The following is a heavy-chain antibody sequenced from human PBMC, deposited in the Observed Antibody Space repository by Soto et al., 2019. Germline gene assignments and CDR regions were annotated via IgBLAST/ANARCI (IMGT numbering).Heavy chain of an antibody. D-gene: IGHD3-10*01. J-gene: IGHJ4*02. Sequence: QVHLVQSGAEVKKPGASVKVSCKGSGYGFTTYGITWVRQAPGQGLEWMAWISAHNGNTDYAQNLQGRVTVTRDTSTSTAYMELRSLRSDDTDVYYCARERYGEYWGQGAMVTVSS. CDR1: GYGFTTYG. CDR3: ARERYGEY. V-gene: IGHV1-18*01. CDR2: ISAHNGNT.